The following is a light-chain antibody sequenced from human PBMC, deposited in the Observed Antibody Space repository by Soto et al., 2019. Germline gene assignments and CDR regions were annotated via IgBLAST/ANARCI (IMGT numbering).Light chain of an antibody. V-gene: IGLV1-44*01. CDR1: SSNIGGNT. Sequence: SVLTQPPSASGTPGQRVTISCSTSSSNIGGNTVNWYQQVPGTAPKLLIYSYDQRPSGVPDRFSGSKSGTSASLAISGLQSEDEADYYCAAWDASLNGDVFGTGTKVTVL. J-gene: IGLJ1*01. CDR2: SYD. CDR3: AAWDASLNGDV.